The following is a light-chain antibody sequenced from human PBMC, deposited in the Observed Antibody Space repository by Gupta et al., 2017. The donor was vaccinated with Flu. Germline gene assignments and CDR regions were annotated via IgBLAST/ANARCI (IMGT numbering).Light chain of an antibody. Sequence: SPSTLSASVGDRVTSTCRANQRISSRLTWYQQKPGKAPKLLIYKASYLERGVPSRFSGSGSGTEFTLTISSLQPDDFATYYCQQYDTYWTFGQGTKVEIQ. CDR3: QQYDTYWT. CDR1: QRISSR. V-gene: IGKV1-5*03. CDR2: KAS. J-gene: IGKJ1*01.